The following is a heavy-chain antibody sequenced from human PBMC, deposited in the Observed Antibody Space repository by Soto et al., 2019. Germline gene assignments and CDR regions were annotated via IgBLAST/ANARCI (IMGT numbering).Heavy chain of an antibody. CDR1: GFTFSSYA. CDR3: XKDXGXYXXNWIDS. V-gene: IGHV3-23*01. Sequence: EVQLLESGGGLVQPGGSLRLSCAASGFTFSSYAMSWVRQTPGKGLEWVSTLSGSGGTTYYADSVKGQFTISRDNSKSTLYLQMNSLRAEDTAVYYXXKDXGXYXXNWIDSWGQGTLVTVSS. J-gene: IGHJ5*01. CDR2: LSGSGGTT.